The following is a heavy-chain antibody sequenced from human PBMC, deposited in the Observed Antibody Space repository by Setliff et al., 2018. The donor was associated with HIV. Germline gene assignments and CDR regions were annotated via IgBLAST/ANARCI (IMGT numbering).Heavy chain of an antibody. D-gene: IGHD3-22*01. CDR1: GCTFDDYA. CDR3: TRVESSSYYFDSSGYPRWCYFDS. Sequence: GGSLRLSCAASGCTFDDYAMHWVRQAPGKGLEWVSGIGWKSGSIGYADSVKGRFTIYRDNAKNSLYLQMNSLRAEDTALYYCTRVESSSYYFDSSGYPRWCYFDSWGQGPLVTVSS. CDR2: IGWKSGSI. J-gene: IGHJ4*02. V-gene: IGHV3-9*01.